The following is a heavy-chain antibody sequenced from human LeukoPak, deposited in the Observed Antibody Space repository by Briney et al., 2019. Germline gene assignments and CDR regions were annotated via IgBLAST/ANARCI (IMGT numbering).Heavy chain of an antibody. J-gene: IGHJ5*02. CDR3: ARHGTPGTNLNWFDP. CDR1: GGSISSYY. V-gene: IGHV4-59*01. CDR2: IYYSGST. D-gene: IGHD1-1*01. Sequence: SETLSLTCTVSGGSISSYYWSWIRQPPGRGLEWIGYIYYSGSTNYNPSLKSRVTISVDTSKSQFSLKLSSVTAADTAVYYCARHGTPGTNLNWFDPWGQGTLVTVSS.